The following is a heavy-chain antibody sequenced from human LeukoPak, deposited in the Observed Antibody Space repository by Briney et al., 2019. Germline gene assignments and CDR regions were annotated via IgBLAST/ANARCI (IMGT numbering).Heavy chain of an antibody. CDR1: GGSISSSNW. D-gene: IGHD2-15*01. J-gene: IGHJ4*02. V-gene: IGHV4-39*01. CDR3: ARTNGRGNFDY. CDR2: IYYSGST. Sequence: SETLSLTCAVSGGSISSSNWWSWVCQPPGKGLEWFGSIYYSGSTYYNPSLKSRVTISVDTSKNQFSLKLSSVTAADTAVYYCARTNGRGNFDYWGQGILVTVSS.